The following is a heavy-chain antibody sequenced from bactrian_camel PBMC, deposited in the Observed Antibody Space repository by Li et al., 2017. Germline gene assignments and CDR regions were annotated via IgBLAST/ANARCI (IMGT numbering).Heavy chain of an antibody. CDR1: GGPKLTFC. Sequence: HVQLVESGGGSVQSGRSLILSCKVTGGPKLTFCMGWFRQAPGKEREAVATIDSDYTTSYAHSVKGRFTISQDNAENTVYLQMNSLKPEDTAMYYCAARGPYCYTKLSVRDFTYWGQGTQVTVS. CDR2: IDSDYTT. V-gene: IGHV3S57*01. D-gene: IGHD2*01. J-gene: IGHJ6*01. CDR3: AARGPYCYTKLSVRDFTY.